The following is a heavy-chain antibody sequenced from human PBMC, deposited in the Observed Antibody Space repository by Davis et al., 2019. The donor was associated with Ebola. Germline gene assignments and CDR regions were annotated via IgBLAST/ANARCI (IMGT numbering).Heavy chain of an antibody. CDR3: ARVDGAAAVPPYNWFDP. J-gene: IGHJ5*02. V-gene: IGHV3-11*06. D-gene: IGHD6-13*01. Sequence: GESLKISCAASGFTFSDYYMSWIRQAPGKGLEWVSYISSSSSYTNYADSVKGRFTISRDNAKNSLYLQMNSLRAEDTAVYYCARVDGAAAVPPYNWFDPWGQGTLVTVSS. CDR1: GFTFSDYY. CDR2: ISSSSSYT.